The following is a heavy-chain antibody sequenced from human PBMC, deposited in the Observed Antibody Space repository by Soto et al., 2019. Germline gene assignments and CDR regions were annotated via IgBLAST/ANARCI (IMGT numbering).Heavy chain of an antibody. CDR1: GGSISSGDYY. CDR3: ARGTRAYDSSGYYYFDY. D-gene: IGHD3-22*01. Sequence: ASETLSLTCTVSGGSISSGDYYWSWIRQPPGKGLEWIGYIYYSGSTYYNPSLKSRVTISVDTSKNQFSLKLSSVTAADTAVYYCARGTRAYDSSGYYYFDYWGQGTLVTVSS. CDR2: IYYSGST. V-gene: IGHV4-30-4*01. J-gene: IGHJ4*02.